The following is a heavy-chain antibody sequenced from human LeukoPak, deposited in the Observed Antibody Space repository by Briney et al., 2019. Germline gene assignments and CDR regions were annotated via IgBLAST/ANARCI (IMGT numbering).Heavy chain of an antibody. J-gene: IGHJ4*02. CDR3: ARDYGGSSPFDY. CDR2: ISGSGGST. V-gene: IGHV3-23*01. D-gene: IGHD4-23*01. CDR1: GFTFGSYG. Sequence: PGGSLRLSCAASGFTFGSYGMSWVRQAPGKGLEWVSAISGSGGSTYYADSVKGRFTISRDNAKNSLYLQMNSLRAEDTAVYYCARDYGGSSPFDYWGQGTLVTVSS.